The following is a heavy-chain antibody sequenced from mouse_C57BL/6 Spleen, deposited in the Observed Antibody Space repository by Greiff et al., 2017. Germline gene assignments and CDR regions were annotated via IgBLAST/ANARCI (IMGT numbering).Heavy chain of an antibody. CDR3: ARGLRHYYAMDY. D-gene: IGHD2-4*01. Sequence: EVQLVESGGGLVKPGGSLKLSCAASGFTFSDYGMHWVRQAPEKGLEWVAYISSGSSTTYYADTVKGRFTISRDNAKNTLFLQMTSLRSEDTAMYYCARGLRHYYAMDYWGQGTSVTVSS. CDR1: GFTFSDYG. CDR2: ISSGSSTT. V-gene: IGHV5-17*01. J-gene: IGHJ4*01.